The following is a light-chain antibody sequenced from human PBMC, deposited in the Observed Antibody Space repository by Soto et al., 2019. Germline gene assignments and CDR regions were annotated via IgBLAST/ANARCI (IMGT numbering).Light chain of an antibody. V-gene: IGLV2-8*01. J-gene: IGLJ1*01. Sequence: QSALTQPPSASGSPGQSVTISCTGTSSDVGNYDYVSWYQQHPGKAPKLIIYEVSYRPSGVPDRFSGSKSGNTASLTVPGLQAEDEADYYCNSYGGRNNYVFGTGTKLTVL. CDR1: SSDVGNYDY. CDR2: EVS. CDR3: NSYGGRNNYV.